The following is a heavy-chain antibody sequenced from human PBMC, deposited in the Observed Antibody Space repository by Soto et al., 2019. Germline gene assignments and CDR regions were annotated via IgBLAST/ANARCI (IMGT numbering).Heavy chain of an antibody. V-gene: IGHV3-7*03. CDR1: GFTFSNYW. J-gene: IGHJ4*02. CDR2: INLDGSEK. D-gene: IGHD1-7*01. CDR3: ARVGRAYNSANYAFDY. Sequence: EVQLVESGGGLVQAGGSLRLSCAASGFTFSNYWMTWVRQAPGKGLEWVANINLDGSEKFYVDSVKGRFTISRDDAKNSVSLQMNSLRAEDTAVYYCARVGRAYNSANYAFDYWGEGTLVTVSS.